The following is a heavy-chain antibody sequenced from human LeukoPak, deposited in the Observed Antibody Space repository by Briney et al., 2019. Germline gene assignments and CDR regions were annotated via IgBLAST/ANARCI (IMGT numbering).Heavy chain of an antibody. CDR3: ASHDILTGYFDY. D-gene: IGHD3-9*01. CDR2: IYTSGST. CDR1: GGSISSGSYY. J-gene: IGHJ4*02. Sequence: SETLSLTCTVSGGSISSGSYYWSWIRQPAGKGLEWIGRIYTSGSTNYNPSLKSRVTISVDTSKNQFSLKLSSVTAADTAVYYCASHDILTGYFDYWGQGTLVTVSS. V-gene: IGHV4-61*02.